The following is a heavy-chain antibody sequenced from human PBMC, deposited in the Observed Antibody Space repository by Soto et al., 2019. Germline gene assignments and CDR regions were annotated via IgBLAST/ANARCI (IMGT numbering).Heavy chain of an antibody. J-gene: IGHJ4*02. V-gene: IGHV4-59*01. CDR2: IYYSGST. Sequence: SETLSLTCTVSGGSIIIYYWSWIRQPPGKGLEWIGYIYYSGSTNYNPSLKSRVTISVDTSKNQFSLKLSSVTAADTAVYYCAGSIAAAARYLGYWGQGTLVTVSS. CDR1: GGSIIIYY. CDR3: AGSIAAAARYLGY. D-gene: IGHD6-13*01.